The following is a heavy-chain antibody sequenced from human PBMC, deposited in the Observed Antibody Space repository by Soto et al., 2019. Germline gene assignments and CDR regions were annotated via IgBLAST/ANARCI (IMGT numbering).Heavy chain of an antibody. CDR3: ARQCGNARSSADY. D-gene: IGHD6-6*01. J-gene: IGHJ4*02. V-gene: IGHV4-39*01. CDR1: GGSISSSSYY. Sequence: PSETLSLTCTVSGGSISSSSYYWGWIRQPPGKGLEWIGSIYYGGSTYYNTSLRSRVTISVDTSKNQFSLKLRSVTAADTAVYYCARQCGNARSSADYWGQGNQVTVSS. CDR2: IYYGGST.